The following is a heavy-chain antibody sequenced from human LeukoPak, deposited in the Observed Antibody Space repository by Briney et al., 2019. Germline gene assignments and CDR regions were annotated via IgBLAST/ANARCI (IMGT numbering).Heavy chain of an antibody. Sequence: GGSLRLSCAASGFTFSSYSMNWVRQAPGKGPEWVSSISSSSSYIYYADSVKGRFTISRDNAKNSLYLQMTSLRAEETAVYYCARTYYDILTGIDYWGQGTLVTVSS. V-gene: IGHV3-21*01. CDR3: ARTYYDILTGIDY. D-gene: IGHD3-9*01. CDR2: ISSSSSYI. CDR1: GFTFSSYS. J-gene: IGHJ4*02.